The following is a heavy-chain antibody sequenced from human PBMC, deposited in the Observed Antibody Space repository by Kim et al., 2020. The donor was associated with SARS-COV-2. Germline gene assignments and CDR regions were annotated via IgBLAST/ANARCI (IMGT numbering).Heavy chain of an antibody. D-gene: IGHD1-7*01. Sequence: GGSLRLSCAASGFTFSSYAMHWVRQAPGKGLEWVAVISNDENNKYYADSVKGRFTISRDNSKNTLYLQMNSLRAEDTAVYYCAKAPGTRSTWAFDIWGQGTMVTVSS. CDR3: AKAPGTRSTWAFDI. J-gene: IGHJ3*02. CDR1: GFTFSSYA. V-gene: IGHV3-30*18. CDR2: ISNDENNK.